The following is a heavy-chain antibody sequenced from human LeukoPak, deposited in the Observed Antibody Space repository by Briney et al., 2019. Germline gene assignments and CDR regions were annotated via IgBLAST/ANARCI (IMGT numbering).Heavy chain of an antibody. CDR3: ARVSPELGDY. V-gene: IGHV4-39*07. CDR2: IYHSGST. CDR1: GGSISSSSYY. J-gene: IGHJ4*02. D-gene: IGHD1-7*01. Sequence: SETLSLTCTVSGGSISSSSYYWGWIRQPPGKGLEWIGSIYHSGSTYYSPSLKSRVTISVDTSKDQFSLKLSSVTAADTAVYYCARVSPELGDYWGQGTLVTVSS.